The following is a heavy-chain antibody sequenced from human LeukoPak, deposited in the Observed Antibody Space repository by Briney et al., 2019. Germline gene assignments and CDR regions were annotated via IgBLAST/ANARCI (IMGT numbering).Heavy chain of an antibody. D-gene: IGHD6-13*01. CDR3: ALTPPLYSSSWYVGFDY. J-gene: IGHJ4*02. V-gene: IGHV3-23*01. Sequence: PGGSLRLSCAASGFIVNSYVMSWVRQAPGKGLEWVSLIRGSGGSTYYADSVRGRFTISRDNSKNTLYLQMNSLRAEDTAVYYCALTPPLYSSSWYVGFDYWGQGTLVTVSS. CDR1: GFIVNSYV. CDR2: IRGSGGST.